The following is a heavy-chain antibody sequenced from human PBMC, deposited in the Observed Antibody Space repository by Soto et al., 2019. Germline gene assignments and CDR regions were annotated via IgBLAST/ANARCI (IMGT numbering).Heavy chain of an antibody. V-gene: IGHV3-7*03. CDR3: ARKQTTGTSLRTYYYGLDV. D-gene: IGHD1-1*01. CDR1: GFTFSRYW. J-gene: IGHJ6*02. Sequence: EVQLVESGGGLVQPGGSLRLSCAASGFTFSRYWMSWVRQAPGKGLEWVANIKDDGSDEYYVDSVKGRFTVSRDNAKNSLYLQLSGLRDEDTAVYYCARKQTTGTSLRTYYYGLDVWGQGTPVTVSS. CDR2: IKDDGSDE.